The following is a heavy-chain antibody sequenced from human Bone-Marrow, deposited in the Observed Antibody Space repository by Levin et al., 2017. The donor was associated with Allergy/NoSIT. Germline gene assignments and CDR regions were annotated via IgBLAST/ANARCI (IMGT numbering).Heavy chain of an antibody. CDR1: GFTFGDYA. Sequence: GGSLRLSCTASGFTFGDYAMSWFRQAPGKGLEWVGFIRSKAYGGTTEYAASVKGRFTISRDDSKSIAYLQMNSLKTEDTAVYYCTSPAYYDFWSGRQDLDAFDIWGQGTMVTVSS. CDR3: TSPAYYDFWSGRQDLDAFDI. J-gene: IGHJ3*02. CDR2: IRSKAYGGTT. V-gene: IGHV3-49*03. D-gene: IGHD3-3*01.